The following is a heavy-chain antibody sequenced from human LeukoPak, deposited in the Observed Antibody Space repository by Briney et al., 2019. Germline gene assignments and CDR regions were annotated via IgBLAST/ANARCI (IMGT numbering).Heavy chain of an antibody. CDR2: ISSSSSYT. CDR3: ARGSFYGMDV. CDR1: GFTFSDYY. J-gene: IGHJ6*04. V-gene: IGHV3-11*06. Sequence: AGGSLRLSCAASGFTFSDYYMSWIRQAPGKGLEWVSYISSSSSYTNYADSVKGRFTISRDNAKNSLYLQMNSLRAEDTAVYYCARGSFYGMDVWGKGTTVTVSS.